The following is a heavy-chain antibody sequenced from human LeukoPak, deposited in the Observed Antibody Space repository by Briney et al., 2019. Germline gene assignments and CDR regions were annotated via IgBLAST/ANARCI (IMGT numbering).Heavy chain of an antibody. CDR1: GGSFSGYY. D-gene: IGHD4-17*01. CDR2: INHSGST. J-gene: IGHJ5*02. CDR3: ARDMDGDYVFDP. V-gene: IGHV4-34*01. Sequence: SETLSLTCAVYGGSFSGYYWSWIRRPPGKGLEWIGEINHSGSTNYNPSLKSRVTISVDRSKNQFSLKLSSVTAADTAVYYCARDMDGDYVFDPWGQGTLVTVSS.